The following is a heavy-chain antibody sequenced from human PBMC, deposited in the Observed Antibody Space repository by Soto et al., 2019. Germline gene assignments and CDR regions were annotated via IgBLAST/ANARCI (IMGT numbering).Heavy chain of an antibody. V-gene: IGHV4-31*03. Sequence: SETLSLTCTVSGGSISSGGYYWSWIRQHPGKGLEWIGYIYYSGSTYYNPSLKSRVTISVDTSKNQFSLKLSSVTAADTAVYYCARGFGEDNWFDPWGQGTLVTVSS. D-gene: IGHD3-3*01. CDR2: IYYSGST. J-gene: IGHJ5*02. CDR3: ARGFGEDNWFDP. CDR1: GGSISSGGYY.